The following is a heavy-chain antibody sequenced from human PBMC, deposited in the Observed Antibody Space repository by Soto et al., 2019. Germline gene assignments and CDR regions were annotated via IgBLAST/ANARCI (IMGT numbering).Heavy chain of an antibody. D-gene: IGHD3-3*01. CDR2: INSDGSST. Sequence: GSLILSCAASGFTFSSYWMHWVRQAPGKGLVWVSRINSDGSSTSYADSVKGRFTISRDNAKNTLYLQMNSLRAEDTAVYYCARGGPPTYYDFWSGYWEYGMDVWGQGTTVTVSS. J-gene: IGHJ6*02. V-gene: IGHV3-74*01. CDR3: ARGGPPTYYDFWSGYWEYGMDV. CDR1: GFTFSSYW.